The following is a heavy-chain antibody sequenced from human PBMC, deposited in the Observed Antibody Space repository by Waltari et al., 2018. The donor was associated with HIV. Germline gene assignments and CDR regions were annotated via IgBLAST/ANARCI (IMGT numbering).Heavy chain of an antibody. CDR3: ASARETMGVDFAF. Sequence: QVQLVQSGPEVRKPGSSVKVSCKASGGAFISHSINWVRQAPGQGLEWVGRIIPMAATSNKAQKFQGRVTITTDPSTSTAYMGLTSLRSEDTAVYYCASARETMGVDFAFWGQGTLVNVSS. J-gene: IGHJ4*02. D-gene: IGHD3-16*01. V-gene: IGHV1-69*08. CDR1: GGAFISHS. CDR2: IIPMAATS.